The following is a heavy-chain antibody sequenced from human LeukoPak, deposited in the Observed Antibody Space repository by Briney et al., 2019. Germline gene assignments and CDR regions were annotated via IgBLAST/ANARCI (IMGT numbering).Heavy chain of an antibody. CDR3: AKAPILVAGSFDY. CDR1: GFTFSGYA. D-gene: IGHD6-19*01. J-gene: IGHJ4*02. Sequence: GGSLRLSCAASGFTFSGYAMNWVRQAPGKGLEWVSGISGRGDPTYYTDSVKGRFTISRDNSKNTLYLQMNSLRAEDTAVYYCAKAPILVAGSFDYWGQGTLVTVSS. V-gene: IGHV3-23*01. CDR2: ISGRGDPT.